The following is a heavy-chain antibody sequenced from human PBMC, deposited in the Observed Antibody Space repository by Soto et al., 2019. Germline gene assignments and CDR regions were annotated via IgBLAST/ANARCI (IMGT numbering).Heavy chain of an antibody. J-gene: IGHJ4*02. CDR1: GFTFSSYW. V-gene: IGHV3-74*01. D-gene: IGHD5-18*01. Sequence: PGGSLRLSCAASGFTFSSYWMHWVRQAPGKGLVWVSRINSDGSSTSYADSVKGRFTISRDDSKNTLYLQMNSLKTEDTAVYYCTTVLSNRGYSYGSFDYWGQGTLVTVSS. CDR3: TTVLSNRGYSYGSFDY. CDR2: INSDGSST.